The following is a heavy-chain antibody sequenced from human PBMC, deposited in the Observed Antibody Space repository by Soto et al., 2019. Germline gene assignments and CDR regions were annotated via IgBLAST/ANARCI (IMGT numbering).Heavy chain of an antibody. CDR1: GGTFSSYA. D-gene: IGHD6-13*01. V-gene: IGHV1-69*13. CDR3: ARGIYSSSWYGYFQH. Sequence: SVKVSCKASGGTFSSYAISWVRQAPGQGLEWMGGIIPIFGTANYAQKFQGRVTITADESTSTAYMELSSLRSEDTAVYYCARGIYSSSWYGYFQHWRQGTLVTVSS. CDR2: IIPIFGTA. J-gene: IGHJ1*01.